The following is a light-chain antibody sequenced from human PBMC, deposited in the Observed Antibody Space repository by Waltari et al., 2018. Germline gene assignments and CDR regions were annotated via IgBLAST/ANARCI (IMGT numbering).Light chain of an antibody. Sequence: DIQMTQSPPTMSASVGDRVTVTCRSSKSISIWLAWFQQKPGKAPNLLIYKASTLDSGVPSRFSCSASGTEFTLTISSLQAEDFGTYYCQQYSSFPLSFGGG. CDR2: KAS. J-gene: IGKJ4*01. CDR3: QQYSSFPLS. V-gene: IGKV1-5*03. CDR1: KSISIW.